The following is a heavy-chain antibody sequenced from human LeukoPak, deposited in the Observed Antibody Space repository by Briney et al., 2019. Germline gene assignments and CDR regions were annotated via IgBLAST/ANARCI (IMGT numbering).Heavy chain of an antibody. CDR2: ISWNSGNI. J-gene: IGHJ4*02. D-gene: IGHD6-19*01. V-gene: IGHV3-9*01. CDR1: GFTFSSYW. CDR3: AKGPYSSGWYPVRH. Sequence: QTGGSLRLSCAASGFTFSSYWMHWVRQAPGKGLEWVSGISWNSGNIGYADSVKGRFIISRDNAKNSLYLQMSSLRAEDTALYYCAKGPYSSGWYPVRHWGQGTLVTVSS.